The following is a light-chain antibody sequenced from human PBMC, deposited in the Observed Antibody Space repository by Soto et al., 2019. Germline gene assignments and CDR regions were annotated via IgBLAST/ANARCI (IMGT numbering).Light chain of an antibody. V-gene: IGLV2-14*03. J-gene: IGLJ2*01. Sequence: QSALTQPASVSGSPGQSITISCTGTSSDIGGYNFVSWYQQHPGKAPKLMIYDVINRPSGVSNRFSGSKSGNTASLTISGLQDEDEADYYCSSYTSSSTPLFGGGTKLTVL. CDR2: DVI. CDR1: SSDIGGYNF. CDR3: SSYTSSSTPL.